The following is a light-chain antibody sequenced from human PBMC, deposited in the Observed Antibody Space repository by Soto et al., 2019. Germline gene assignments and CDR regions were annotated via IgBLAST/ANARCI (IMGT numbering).Light chain of an antibody. J-gene: IGLJ2*01. Sequence: QSVLPQPPAASGTPGQRVTISCSGSSPNFNRNTVSWYQQLPGTAPKLLIYSNSQRPSGVPDRFSGSKSGTSASLAISGLQSDDEAEYYCAAWDDNLIVLFGGGTKLTVL. CDR2: SNS. V-gene: IGLV1-44*01. CDR3: AAWDDNLIVL. CDR1: SPNFNRNT.